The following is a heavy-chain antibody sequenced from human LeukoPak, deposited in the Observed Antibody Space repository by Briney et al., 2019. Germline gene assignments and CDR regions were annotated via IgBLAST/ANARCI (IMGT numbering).Heavy chain of an antibody. D-gene: IGHD6-19*01. CDR1: AYTFTGYY. J-gene: IGHJ4*02. CDR3: ARGGSGWYGNFDY. CDR2: INPDSGGT. Sequence: GASVKVSCKASAYTFTGYYMHWVRQAPGHGLEWMGWINPDSGGTNYAQKFRGRVTMTRDTSISTAYLEVSRLRSDDTAVSYCARGGSGWYGNFDYWGQGTLVTVSS. V-gene: IGHV1-2*02.